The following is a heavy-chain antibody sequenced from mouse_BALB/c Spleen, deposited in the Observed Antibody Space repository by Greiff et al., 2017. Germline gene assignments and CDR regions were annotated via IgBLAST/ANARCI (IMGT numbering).Heavy chain of an antibody. CDR3: ARLYGNDD. CDR2: INPSTGYT. CDR1: GYTFTSYW. V-gene: IGHV1-7*01. D-gene: IGHD2-10*02. Sequence: VQLQQSGAELAKPGASVKMSCKASGYTFTSYWMHWVKQRPGQGLEWIGYINPSTGYTEYNQKFKDKATLTADKSSSTAYMQLSSLTSEDSAVYYCARLYGNDDWGQGTTLTVSS. J-gene: IGHJ2*01.